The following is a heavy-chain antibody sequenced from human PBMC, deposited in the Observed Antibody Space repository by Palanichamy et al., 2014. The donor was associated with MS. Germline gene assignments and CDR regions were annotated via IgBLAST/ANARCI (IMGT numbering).Heavy chain of an antibody. CDR1: GGSISSGSYY. J-gene: IGHJ3*02. D-gene: IGHD3-10*01. Sequence: QVQLQESGPGLVKPSQTLSLTCTVSGGSISSGSYYWSWIRQPAGKGLEWIGRIYTSGSTNYNPSLKSRVTISVDTSKNQFSLKLSSVTAADTAVYYCARGDLWFVDGAFDIWGQGTMVTVSS. CDR3: ARGDLWFVDGAFDI. V-gene: IGHV4-61*02. CDR2: IYTSGST.